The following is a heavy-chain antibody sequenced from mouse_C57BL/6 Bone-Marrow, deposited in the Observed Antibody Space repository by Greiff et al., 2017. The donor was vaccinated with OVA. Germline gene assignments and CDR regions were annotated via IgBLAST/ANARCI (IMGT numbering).Heavy chain of an antibody. CDR2: IYPGDGDT. D-gene: IGHD2-4*01. V-gene: IGHV1-82*01. CDR1: GYAFSSSW. J-gene: IGHJ3*01. CDR3: GGLRRRFAY. Sequence: VKLQQSGPELVKPGASVKISCKASGYAFSSSWMNWVKQRPGKGLEWIGRIYPGDGDTNYNGKFKGKATLTADKSSSTAYMQLSSLTSEDSAVYFCGGLRRRFAYWGQGTLVTVSA.